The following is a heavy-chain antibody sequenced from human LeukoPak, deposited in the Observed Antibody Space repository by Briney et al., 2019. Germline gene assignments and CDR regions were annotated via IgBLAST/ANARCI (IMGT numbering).Heavy chain of an antibody. V-gene: IGHV3-30*04. CDR2: ISYDGSNK. CDR3: ARDPDLSAFGGEHHFDD. CDR1: GFTFSSYA. D-gene: IGHD3-10*01. J-gene: IGHJ4*02. Sequence: GGSLRLSCAASGFTFSSYATHGVREAPGRGLECVAVISYDGSNKYYADSVKGRFTISRDNSMNTLYLKMNSLRAEDTAVYYCARDPDLSAFGGEHHFDDWGQGTLVTVSS.